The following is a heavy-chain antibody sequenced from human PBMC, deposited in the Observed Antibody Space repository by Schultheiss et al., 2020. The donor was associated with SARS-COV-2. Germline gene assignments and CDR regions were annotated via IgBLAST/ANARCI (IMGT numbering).Heavy chain of an antibody. CDR1: GFTFTSYS. CDR2: IKQDGSEK. Sequence: GGSLRLSCTASGFTFTSYSMNWVRQAPGKGLEWVANIKQDGSEKYYVDSVKGRFTISRDNAKNTLYLQMKSLRGEDTAVYYCARDIAAMAFYFDYWGQGTLVTVSS. CDR3: ARDIAAMAFYFDY. D-gene: IGHD5-18*01. V-gene: IGHV3-7*01. J-gene: IGHJ4*02.